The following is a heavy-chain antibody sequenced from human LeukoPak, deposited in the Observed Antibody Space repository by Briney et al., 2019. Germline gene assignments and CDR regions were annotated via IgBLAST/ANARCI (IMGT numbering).Heavy chain of an antibody. CDR2: ICHDGSYE. CDR3: GKDGVGATSLDC. CDR1: GFTFSRYG. Sequence: GGSLRLSCAASGFTFSRYGMHWVRQAPGKGLEGVAVICHDGSYEYYADSVKGRFTISRDSSNNTLYLQMNSPRAEETAVYYCGKDGVGATSLDCCGQGTLATVSS. J-gene: IGHJ4*02. V-gene: IGHV3-33*06. D-gene: IGHD1-26*01.